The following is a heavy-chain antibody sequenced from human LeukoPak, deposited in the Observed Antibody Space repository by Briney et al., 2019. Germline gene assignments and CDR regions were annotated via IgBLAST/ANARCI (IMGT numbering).Heavy chain of an antibody. D-gene: IGHD3-3*01. Sequence: PGGSLRLSCAASGFTFDDYAMHWVRQAPGKGLEWVSGISWNSGSIGYADSVKGRFTISRDNAKNTLYLQMNSLRAEDTAVYYCAREDDFWSGYYANWGQGTLVTVSS. CDR2: ISWNSGSI. J-gene: IGHJ4*02. CDR3: AREDDFWSGYYAN. V-gene: IGHV3-9*01. CDR1: GFTFDDYA.